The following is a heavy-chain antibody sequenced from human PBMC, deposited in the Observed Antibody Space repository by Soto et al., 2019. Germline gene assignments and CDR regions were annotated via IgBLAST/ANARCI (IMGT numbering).Heavy chain of an antibody. CDR2: IWYDGSNK. V-gene: IGHV3-33*01. CDR1: GFTFSSYG. Sequence: QVQLVESGGGVVQPGRSLRLSCAASGFTFSSYGMHWVRQAPGKGLEWVAVIWYDGSNKYYADSVKGRFTISRDNSKKTLYLQMNCRRAEDTAVYYCARDARGLDYWGQGTLVTVSS. D-gene: IGHD3-10*01. J-gene: IGHJ4*02. CDR3: ARDARGLDY.